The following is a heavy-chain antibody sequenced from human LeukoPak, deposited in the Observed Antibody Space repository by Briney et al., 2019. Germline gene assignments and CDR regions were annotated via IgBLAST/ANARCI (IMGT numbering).Heavy chain of an antibody. D-gene: IGHD5-18*01. CDR1: GGSISSYY. J-gene: IGHJ3*02. CDR3: ARIWGGCSYAYGFDAFDI. V-gene: IGHV4-59*08. Sequence: SETLSLTCTVSGGSISSYYWSWIRQPPGKGLEWIGYIYYSGSTNYNPSLKSRVTISVDTSKNQFSLKLSSVTAADTAVYYCARIWGGCSYAYGFDAFDIWGQGTMVTVSS. CDR2: IYYSGST.